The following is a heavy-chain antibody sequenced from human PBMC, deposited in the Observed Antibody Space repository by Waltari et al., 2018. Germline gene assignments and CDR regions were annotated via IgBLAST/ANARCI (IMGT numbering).Heavy chain of an antibody. V-gene: IGHV3-7*01. CDR1: GFTFDTYW. D-gene: IGHD3-16*01. CDR2: IKGDGSEK. CDR3: ARDAWGKGPDLDC. Sequence: EVQLVESGGGLVQPGGSLRLFCEASGFTFDTYWMYWVRQAPGKGLEWGAGIKGDGSEKNYVDSVKGRFTASTDNAKTSLFLQMNSLRVEDTAVYYCARDAWGKGPDLDCWGQGTLVTVSS. J-gene: IGHJ4*02.